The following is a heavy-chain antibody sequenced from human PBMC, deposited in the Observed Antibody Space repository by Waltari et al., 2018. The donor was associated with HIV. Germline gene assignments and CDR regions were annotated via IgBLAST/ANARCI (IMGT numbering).Heavy chain of an antibody. D-gene: IGHD2-2*01. CDR2: TYPVDSDT. J-gene: IGHJ6*02. V-gene: IGHV5-51*01. CDR3: ARLGYCSSARCPSGYYYSYGMGV. Sequence: EVQLVPSGAEVKKPGESLKISCTGSGYNFTTHSLAWVRQLPGKGLEWKGITYPVDSDTRYSPAFRGQVTISADKSMRTAYLQWSSLQASDTAIYYCARLGYCSSARCPSGYYYSYGMGVWGQGTTVTVSS. CDR1: GYNFTTHS.